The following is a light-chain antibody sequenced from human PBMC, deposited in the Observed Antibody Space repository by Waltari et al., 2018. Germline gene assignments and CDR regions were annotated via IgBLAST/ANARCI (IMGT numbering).Light chain of an antibody. CDR2: GAS. V-gene: IGKV1-39*01. J-gene: IGKJ4*01. Sequence: IPLTPCPSSLSASIGDRVTITGRASQSLSDYVNWYQQLPGKAPKLPVYGASNVPSGVPSMFSCSGSVTEFTLTISGVQPEDFATYSCQHGYCNPITFGGGTKVDI. CDR1: QSLSDY. CDR3: QHGYCNPIT.